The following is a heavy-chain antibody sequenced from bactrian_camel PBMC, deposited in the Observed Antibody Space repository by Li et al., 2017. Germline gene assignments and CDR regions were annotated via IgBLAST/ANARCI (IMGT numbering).Heavy chain of an antibody. CDR1: GFSYSPN. D-gene: IGHD6*01. Sequence: HVQLVESGGASVQTGGSLTLSCVASGFSYSPNMAWFRQAPGKEREAIASINSETLTNHADSVKGRFTVSKDNAKNTLYLQMSSLKPEDTGMYYCAAGPRLYGGSWSFPGWYNYWGQGTQVTVS. V-gene: IGHV3S53*01. J-gene: IGHJ4*01. CDR3: AAGPRLYGGSWSFPGWYNY. CDR2: INSETLT.